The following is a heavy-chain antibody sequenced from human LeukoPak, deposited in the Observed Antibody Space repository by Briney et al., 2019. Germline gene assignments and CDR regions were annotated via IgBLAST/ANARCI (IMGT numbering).Heavy chain of an antibody. CDR2: TYYRSKWYN. CDR1: GDSVSSNSAA. Sequence: SQTLSLTCAISGDSVSSNSAAWNWIRQSPSRGLEWLGRTYYRSKWYNDYAVSVKSRITINPDTSKNQFSLQLNSVTPEDTAVYYCARSRIQGVRLLWFGELSENYFDYWGQGTLVTVSS. V-gene: IGHV6-1*01. CDR3: ARSRIQGVRLLWFGELSENYFDY. J-gene: IGHJ4*02. D-gene: IGHD3-10*01.